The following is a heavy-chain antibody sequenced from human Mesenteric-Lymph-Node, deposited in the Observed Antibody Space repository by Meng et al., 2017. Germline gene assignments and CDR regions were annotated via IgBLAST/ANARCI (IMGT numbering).Heavy chain of an antibody. Sequence: SETLSLTCTVSGGSISSGSYFWSWIRQSAGKGLEWIGHIYTTESTNYNPPLKSRVTISVDTSKNQFSLKLNSLTAADTAVYYCVRGGSGWLYYFDYWGQGTLVTVSS. CDR2: IYTTEST. CDR3: VRGGSGWLYYFDY. D-gene: IGHD6-19*01. J-gene: IGHJ4*02. CDR1: GGSISSGSYF. V-gene: IGHV4-61*09.